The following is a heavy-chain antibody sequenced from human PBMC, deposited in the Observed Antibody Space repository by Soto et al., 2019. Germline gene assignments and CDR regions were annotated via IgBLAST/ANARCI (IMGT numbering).Heavy chain of an antibody. CDR3: ARQTEIRGNHRFFDY. J-gene: IGHJ4*02. V-gene: IGHV4-39*01. Sequence: PSETLSLTCTVSGGSIYSSSYSWGWIRQPPGKGLEWIGSIYYSGSTYYNPSLKSRVTISVDTSKSRFSLKLSSVTAAATAVYYVARQTEIRGNHRFFDYWGQGTLVTVSS. CDR1: GGSIYSSSYS. CDR2: IYYSGST.